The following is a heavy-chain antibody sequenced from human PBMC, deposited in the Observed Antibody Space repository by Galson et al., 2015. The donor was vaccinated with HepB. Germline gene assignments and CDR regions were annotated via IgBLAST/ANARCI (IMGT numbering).Heavy chain of an antibody. Sequence: SLRLSCAASGFTFSSYGMHWVRQAPGKGLEWVAVISYDGSNKYYADSVKGRFTISRDNSKNTLYLQMNSLRAEDTAVYYCARVDHSSGWYGFDYWGQGTLVTVSS. CDR2: ISYDGSNK. D-gene: IGHD6-19*01. V-gene: IGHV3-30*03. CDR1: GFTFSSYG. CDR3: ARVDHSSGWYGFDY. J-gene: IGHJ4*02.